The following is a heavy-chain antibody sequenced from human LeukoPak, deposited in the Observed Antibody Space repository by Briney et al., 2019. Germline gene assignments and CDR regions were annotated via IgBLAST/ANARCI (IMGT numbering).Heavy chain of an antibody. CDR1: GDSISSYY. CDR3: SRSDGASDFDY. Sequence: KPSETLSLTCTVSGDSISSYYWSWIRQPPGKGLEWIGYLYYSGSTNYNPSLKSRVTISVDTSKNQFSLKLSSVTPEDTAVYYCSRSDGASDFDYWGQGTLVTVSS. D-gene: IGHD5-24*01. CDR2: LYYSGST. J-gene: IGHJ4*02. V-gene: IGHV4-59*12.